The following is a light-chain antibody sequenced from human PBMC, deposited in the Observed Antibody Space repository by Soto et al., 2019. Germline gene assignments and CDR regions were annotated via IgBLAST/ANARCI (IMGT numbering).Light chain of an antibody. CDR2: DAS. CDR3: HQYGATPPT. V-gene: IGKV3-20*01. Sequence: EIVLTQSPGTLSLSPGERATLSCRASQSVAGSYLAWYQQKPGQAPRLLIYDASNRATGIPDRFSGSGSGTDFTLIISRLEPEDFAASHCHQYGATPPTFGRGTKV. J-gene: IGKJ1*01. CDR1: QSVAGSY.